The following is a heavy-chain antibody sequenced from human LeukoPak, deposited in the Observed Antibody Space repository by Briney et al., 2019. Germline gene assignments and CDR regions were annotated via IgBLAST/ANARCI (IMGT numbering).Heavy chain of an antibody. CDR2: IYHSGST. CDR1: GGSISSGGYS. D-gene: IGHD6-19*01. Sequence: PSETLSLTCAVSGGSISSGGYSWSWIRQPPGKGLEWIGYIYHSGSTYYNPSLKSRVTISVDRSKNQFSLKLSSVTAADTAVYYCARGLSFVRSSGFLYWGQGTLVTVSS. CDR3: ARGLSFVRSSGFLY. V-gene: IGHV4-30-2*01. J-gene: IGHJ4*02.